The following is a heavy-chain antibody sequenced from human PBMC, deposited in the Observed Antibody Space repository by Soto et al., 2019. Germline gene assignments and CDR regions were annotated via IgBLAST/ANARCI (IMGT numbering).Heavy chain of an antibody. V-gene: IGHV3-33*01. Sequence: GGSLRLSCAASGFTFSSYGMHWVRQAPGKGLEWVAVIWYDGSNKYYADSVKGRFTISRDNSKNTLYLQMNSLRAEDTAVYYCARDMGYNWNYPHFDYWGQGPLVTVSS. CDR1: GFTFSSYG. CDR3: ARDMGYNWNYPHFDY. CDR2: IWYDGSNK. J-gene: IGHJ4*02. D-gene: IGHD1-7*01.